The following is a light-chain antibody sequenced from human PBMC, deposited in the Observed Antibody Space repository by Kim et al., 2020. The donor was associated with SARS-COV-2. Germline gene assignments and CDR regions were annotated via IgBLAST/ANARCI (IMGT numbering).Light chain of an antibody. CDR3: SSFTTRSTLV. V-gene: IGLV2-14*03. CDR1: SSNIGSYNY. CDR2: DVN. J-gene: IGLJ3*02. Sequence: GQSFSNSCTGTSSNIGSYNYVSWHQQHPGKDPKLMIYDVNKRPSGISSRFSGSKSGSTASLTISGLQAEDEADYYCSSFTTRSTLVFGGGTQLTVL.